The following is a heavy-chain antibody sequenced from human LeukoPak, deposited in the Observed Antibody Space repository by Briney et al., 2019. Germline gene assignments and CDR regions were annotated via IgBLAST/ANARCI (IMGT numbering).Heavy chain of an antibody. D-gene: IGHD2-15*01. V-gene: IGHV3-33*03. J-gene: IGHJ5*02. CDR1: GFTFNSYG. CDR3: TRGGYPSGFDP. CDR2: MWYDGSNK. Sequence: GGSLRLSCAASGFTFNSYGMHWVRQAPGKGLEWVAVMWYDGSNKYYADSVKGRFTISRDNAKNTLFLQMNSLRAEDTAVYYCTRGGYPSGFDPWGQGTLVTVSS.